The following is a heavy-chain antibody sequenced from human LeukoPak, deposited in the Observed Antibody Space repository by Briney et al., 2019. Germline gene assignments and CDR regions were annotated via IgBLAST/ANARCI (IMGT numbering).Heavy chain of an antibody. J-gene: IGHJ4*02. CDR3: ARAPLGPYFENSGTTFDY. CDR1: GYTFTSYD. D-gene: IGHD3-22*01. V-gene: IGHV1-8*01. CDR2: MNPNTGNT. Sequence: SVKVSCKASGYTFTSYDIYWVRQATGQGLEWMGWMNPNTGNTDFAQKFQGRVTMTRDTSTSTAYMELSSLTSDDTAVYYCARAPLGPYFENSGTTFDYWGQGALVTVPS.